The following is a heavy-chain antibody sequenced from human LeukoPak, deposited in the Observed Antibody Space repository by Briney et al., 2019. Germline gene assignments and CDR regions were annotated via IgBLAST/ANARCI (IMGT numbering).Heavy chain of an antibody. D-gene: IGHD3-10*01. V-gene: IGHV4-4*07. J-gene: IGHJ5*02. CDR3: AREGTMVRGDSNWFDP. Sequence: SETLSLTCTVSGGSISSYYWSWIRQPAGKGLEWIGRIYTSGSTNYNPSLKSRVTMSVDTSKNQFSLKLSSVTAADMAVYYCAREGTMVRGDSNWFDPWGQGTLVTVSS. CDR1: GGSISSYY. CDR2: IYTSGST.